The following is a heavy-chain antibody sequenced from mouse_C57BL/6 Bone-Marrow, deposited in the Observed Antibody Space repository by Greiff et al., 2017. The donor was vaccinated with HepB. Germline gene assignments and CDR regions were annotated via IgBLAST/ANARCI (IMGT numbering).Heavy chain of an antibody. Sequence: EVQLQESGPVLVKPGALVKMSCKASGYTFTDYYMNWVKQSHGKSLEWIGVINPYNGGTSYNQKFKGKATLTVDKSSSTAYMELNSLTSEDSAVYYCARPFYYSNFPLAMDYWGQGTSVTVSS. CDR3: ARPFYYSNFPLAMDY. V-gene: IGHV1-19*01. D-gene: IGHD2-5*01. J-gene: IGHJ4*01. CDR2: INPYNGGT. CDR1: GYTFTDYY.